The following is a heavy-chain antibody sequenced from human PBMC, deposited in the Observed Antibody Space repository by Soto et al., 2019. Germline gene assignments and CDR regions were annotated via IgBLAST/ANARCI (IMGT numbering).Heavy chain of an antibody. V-gene: IGHV1-69*13. D-gene: IGHD3-22*01. CDR2: IIPIFGTA. CDR3: AEGQDYYDSSGYLDY. J-gene: IGHJ4*02. Sequence: SVKVSCKASGGTFSSYAVSWVRQAPGQGLEWMGGIIPIFGTANYAQKFQGRVTITADESTSTAYMELSSLRSEDTAVYYCAEGQDYYDSSGYLDYWGQGTLVTVSS. CDR1: GGTFSSYA.